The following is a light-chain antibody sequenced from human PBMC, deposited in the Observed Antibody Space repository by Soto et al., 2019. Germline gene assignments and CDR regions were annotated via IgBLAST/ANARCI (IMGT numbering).Light chain of an antibody. J-gene: IGLJ1*01. CDR3: CSYAGSSTFYV. CDR1: SIDVGSYNL. CDR2: EGR. Sequence: QSVLTQPASVSGSPGQSITISCTGTSIDVGSYNLVSWYQQHPGKAPKLMIYEGRKRPSGVSNRFSGSKSCNTASPTISGLQAEDEVDYYCCSYAGSSTFYVFGPGTKV. V-gene: IGLV2-23*03.